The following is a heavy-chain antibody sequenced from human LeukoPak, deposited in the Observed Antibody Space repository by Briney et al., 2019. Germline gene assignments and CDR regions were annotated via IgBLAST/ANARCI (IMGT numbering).Heavy chain of an antibody. CDR1: GVSISSSNSY. CDR2: IYYSGDT. V-gene: IGHV4-39*01. CDR3: ARQTGSGLFILP. D-gene: IGHD3/OR15-3a*01. Sequence: SETLSLTCTVSGVSISSSNSYWGWIRQPPGKGLEWIGSIYYSGDTYYNASLKSQVSISIDTSKNQFSLKLTSVTAADTAVYYCARQTGSGLFILPGGQGTLVTVSS. J-gene: IGHJ4*02.